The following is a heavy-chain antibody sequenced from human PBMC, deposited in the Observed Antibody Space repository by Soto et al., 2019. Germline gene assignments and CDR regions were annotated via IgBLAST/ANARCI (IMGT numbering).Heavy chain of an antibody. CDR3: TRHAIIPKLQYGMDV. V-gene: IGHV4-59*01. CDR2: IFYRGNT. D-gene: IGHD2-15*01. J-gene: IGHJ6*02. CDR1: GGSISGYY. Sequence: SETLSLTCTVSGGSISGYYWSWIRQTPGRGLEWIGYIFYRGNTLYNPSLQSRVTISVDTSQNRFALRLSSVTAADSAVYYCTRHAIIPKLQYGMDVWGRGASVTVSS.